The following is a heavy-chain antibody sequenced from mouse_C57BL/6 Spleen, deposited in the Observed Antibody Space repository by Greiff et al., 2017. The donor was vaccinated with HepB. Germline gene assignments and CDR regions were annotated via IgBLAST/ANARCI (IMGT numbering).Heavy chain of an antibody. CDR2: IDPSDSYT. Sequence: QVRLQQPGAELVKPGASVKLSCKASGYTFTSYWMQWVKQRPGQGLEWIGEIDPSDSYTNYNQKFKGKATLTVATSSSTAYMQLSSLTSEDSAVYYCARGRGLGDYWGQGTTLTVSS. CDR1: GYTFTSYW. V-gene: IGHV1-50*01. D-gene: IGHD3-3*01. CDR3: ARGRGLGDY. J-gene: IGHJ2*01.